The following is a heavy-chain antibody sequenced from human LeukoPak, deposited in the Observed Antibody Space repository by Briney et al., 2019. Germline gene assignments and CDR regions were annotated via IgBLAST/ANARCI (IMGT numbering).Heavy chain of an antibody. CDR3: TGSIALSGDWYFDL. V-gene: IGHV3-73*01. J-gene: IGHJ2*01. D-gene: IGHD6-6*01. CDR1: GFTFSGSA. Sequence: GGSLRLSCAASGFTFSGSAIHWVRQASGKGLEWVGRIRSKANSYATAYAASVKGRFTISRDDSQNTASLQMNSLKIEDTAVYYCTGSIALSGDWYFDLWGRGSLVTVSS. CDR2: IRSKANSYAT.